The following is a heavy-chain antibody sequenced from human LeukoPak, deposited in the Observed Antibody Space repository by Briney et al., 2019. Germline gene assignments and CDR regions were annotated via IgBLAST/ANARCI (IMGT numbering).Heavy chain of an antibody. CDR2: ISGSGSNT. CDR3: ASPAVWGELSLRY. D-gene: IGHD3-16*02. V-gene: IGHV3-23*01. J-gene: IGHJ4*02. Sequence: GGSLRLSCAASGFTFSTYVMNWARQAPGKGLEWVSAISGSGSNTYYADSVRGRFTISRDNSKNTLYLQMNSLRAEDTAVYYCASPAVWGELSLRYWGQGTLVTVSS. CDR1: GFTFSTYV.